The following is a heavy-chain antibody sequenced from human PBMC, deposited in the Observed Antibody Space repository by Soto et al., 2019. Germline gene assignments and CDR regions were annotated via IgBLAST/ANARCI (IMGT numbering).Heavy chain of an antibody. V-gene: IGHV3-33*01. J-gene: IGHJ3*02. CDR2: IWYDGSNK. CDR3: ARDSSSFAFDI. D-gene: IGHD6-13*01. Sequence: PGGSLRLSCAASGFTFSSYCMHWVRQAPGKGLEWVAVIWYDGSNKYYADSVKGRFTISRDNSKNTLYLQMNSLRAEDTAVYYCARDSSSFAFDIWGQGTMVTVSS. CDR1: GFTFSSYC.